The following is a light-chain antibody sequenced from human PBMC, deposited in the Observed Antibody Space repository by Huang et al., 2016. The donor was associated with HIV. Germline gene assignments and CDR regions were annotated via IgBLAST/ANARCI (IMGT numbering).Light chain of an antibody. CDR1: QDISKY. J-gene: IGKJ4*01. CDR2: DAS. CDR3: QQYINLLLT. V-gene: IGKV1-33*01. Sequence: DIQMTQSPSSLSASVGDRVTITCQASQDISKYLNWYQQKPGKAPKLLIYDASNLETGVPSRFSGSGSGTDFTFTIDSLKPEDIATYYCQQYINLLLTFGGGTKVEIK.